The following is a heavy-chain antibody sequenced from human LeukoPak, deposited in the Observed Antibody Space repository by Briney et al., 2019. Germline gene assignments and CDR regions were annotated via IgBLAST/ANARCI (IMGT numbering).Heavy chain of an antibody. CDR2: INHSGST. V-gene: IGHV4-34*01. D-gene: IGHD2-15*01. J-gene: IGHJ5*02. CDR3: ARAYCRGGSCCPLALWDCPPHGWLDP. Sequence: SETLSLTCAVYGGSFSGYYWSWICQPPGKGLEWIGEINHSGSTNYNPSLKSRVTISVDTSKNQFSLKLISVTAADTAVYYCARAYCRGGSCCPLALWDCPPHGWLDPWGQGTLVTVSS. CDR1: GGSFSGYY.